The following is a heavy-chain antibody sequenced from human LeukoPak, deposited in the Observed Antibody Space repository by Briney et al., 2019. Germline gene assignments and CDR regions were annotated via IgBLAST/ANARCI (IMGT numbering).Heavy chain of an antibody. V-gene: IGHV4-61*02. Sequence: SETLSLTCTVSGGSISSGSYYWSWIRQPAGKGLEWLGRLYTSGSTNYNPSLKSRVTISVDTSKNQFSLKLSSVTAADTAVYYCARVDYYDRVDYWGQGTLVTVSS. D-gene: IGHD3-22*01. CDR1: GGSISSGSYY. CDR2: LYTSGST. CDR3: ARVDYYDRVDY. J-gene: IGHJ4*02.